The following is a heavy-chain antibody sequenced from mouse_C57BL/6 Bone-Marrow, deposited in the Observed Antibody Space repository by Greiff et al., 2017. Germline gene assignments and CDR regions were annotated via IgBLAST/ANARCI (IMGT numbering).Heavy chain of an antibody. J-gene: IGHJ3*01. CDR3: ARIGWLRRGFAY. V-gene: IGHV1-81*01. D-gene: IGHD2-2*01. CDR2: IYPRSGNT. Sequence: QVQLQQSGAELARPGASVKLSCTASGYTFTSYGISWVKQRTGQGLEWIGEIYPRSGNTYYNEKFKGKATLTADKSSSTAYMELRSLTSEDSAVYVGARIGWLRRGFAYWGQGTLVTVSA. CDR1: GYTFTSYG.